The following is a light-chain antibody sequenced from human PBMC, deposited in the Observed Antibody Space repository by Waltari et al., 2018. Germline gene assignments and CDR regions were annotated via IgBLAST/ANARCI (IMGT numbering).Light chain of an antibody. Sequence: EIDMTQSPATLSLSPGERATLSCRASESIARNWAGYQQKAGQPPRRLIYDASTRAMGVPVRFTGSGSGPEFTLTISSLQSEDFAVYHCHQYNNWPLYTFGQGTRLEIK. CDR3: HQYNNWPLYT. CDR2: DAS. CDR1: ESIARN. V-gene: IGKV3-15*01. J-gene: IGKJ2*01.